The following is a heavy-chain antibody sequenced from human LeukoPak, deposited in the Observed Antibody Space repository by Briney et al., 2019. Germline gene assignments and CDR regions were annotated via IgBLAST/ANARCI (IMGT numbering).Heavy chain of an antibody. D-gene: IGHD3-22*01. CDR2: IKPDGSST. Sequence: GGSLRLSCAASVFTFCSNWIHWVRQAPGKGLVWGSLIKPDGSSTNYADSVKGRLTISRDNAKTTLYLKMNSLRAEDTAVYYCARRYYYDSSGYYYDYWGQGTLVTVSS. V-gene: IGHV3-74*01. CDR3: ARRYYYDSSGYYYDY. CDR1: VFTFCSNW. J-gene: IGHJ4*02.